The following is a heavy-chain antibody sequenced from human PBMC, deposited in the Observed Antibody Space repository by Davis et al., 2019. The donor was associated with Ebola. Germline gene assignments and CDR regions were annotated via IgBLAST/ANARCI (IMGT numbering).Heavy chain of an antibody. CDR1: GGSISSYY. V-gene: IGHV4-59*12. D-gene: IGHD3-16*01. CDR3: ARAKGALFNWIDP. Sequence: MPSETLSLTCTVSGGSISSYYWSWIRQPPGKGLEWIGYIYYSGSTNYNPSLKSRVTISVDTSKNQFSLKLSSVTAADTAVYYCARAKGALFNWIDPWGQGTLVTVSS. J-gene: IGHJ5*02. CDR2: IYYSGST.